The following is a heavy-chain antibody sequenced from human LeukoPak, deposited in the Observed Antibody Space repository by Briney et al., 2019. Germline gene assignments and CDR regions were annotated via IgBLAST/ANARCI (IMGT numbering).Heavy chain of an antibody. D-gene: IGHD5-18*01. CDR3: ARGQWDSYGSWYFDY. J-gene: IGHJ4*02. CDR1: GYTFTSYD. V-gene: IGHV1-8*01. CDR2: MSPNNGKT. Sequence: GATVKVSCKASGYTFTSYDINWVRQATGQGLEWMGWMSPNNGKTGYAQKFQGRVTISRDSSTNTAYMELNSLTSEDTAVFYCARGQWDSYGSWYFDYWGQGTLVTVSS.